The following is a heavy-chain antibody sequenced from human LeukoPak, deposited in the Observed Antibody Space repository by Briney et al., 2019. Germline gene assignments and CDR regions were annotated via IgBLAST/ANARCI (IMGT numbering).Heavy chain of an antibody. CDR3: ARDSIQLWERVDY. CDR1: GGSISSSSYY. V-gene: IGHV4-39*02. J-gene: IGHJ4*02. CDR2: IYYSGST. D-gene: IGHD5-18*01. Sequence: SETLSLTCTVSGGSISSSSYYWGWIRQPPGKGLEWIGSIYYSGSTYYNPSLKSRVTISVDTSKNQFSLKLSSVTAADTAVYYCARDSIQLWERVDYWGQGTLVTVSS.